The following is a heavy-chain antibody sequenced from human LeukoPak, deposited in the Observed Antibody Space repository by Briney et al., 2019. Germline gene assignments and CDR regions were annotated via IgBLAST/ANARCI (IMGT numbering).Heavy chain of an antibody. CDR1: GYTFTSYG. Sequence: GASVKVSCKASGYTFTSYGISWVRQAPGQGLEWMGWISAYNGNTNYAQKLQGRVTMTTDTSTSTAYMELRSLRSDDTAVYYCARGLYCGGDCYRPDYWGQGTLVTVSS. V-gene: IGHV1-18*01. CDR2: ISAYNGNT. J-gene: IGHJ4*02. CDR3: ARGLYCGGDCYRPDY. D-gene: IGHD2-21*01.